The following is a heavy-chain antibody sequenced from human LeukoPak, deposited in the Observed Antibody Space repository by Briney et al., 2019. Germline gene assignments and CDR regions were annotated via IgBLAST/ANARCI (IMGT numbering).Heavy chain of an antibody. D-gene: IGHD3-22*01. CDR2: XXXXXGGT. CDR3: ARDLSAYYYDSSGYYYYDFDY. Sequence: EASVKVSCKASGYTFTGYYMHWVRQAPGXXXXWMGXXXXXXGGTNYAQKFQGRVTMTRDTSISTAYMELSRLRSDDTAVYYCARDLSAYYYDSSGYYYYDFDYWGQGTLVTVSS. V-gene: IGHV1-2*02. CDR1: GYTFTGYY. J-gene: IGHJ4*02.